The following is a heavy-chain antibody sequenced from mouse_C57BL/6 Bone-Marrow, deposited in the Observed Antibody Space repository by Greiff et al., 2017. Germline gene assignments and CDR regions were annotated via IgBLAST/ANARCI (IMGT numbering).Heavy chain of an antibody. CDR2: IDPENGDT. D-gene: IGHD1-1*01. V-gene: IGHV14-4*01. Sequence: EVYLVESGAELVRPGAPVKLSCTASGFNIKDDYMHWVKQRPEQGLEWIGWIDPENGDTEYASKFQGKATITADTSSNTAYLQLSSLTSEDTAVYYCTTVVHYWGQGTTLTVSS. CDR3: TTVVHY. CDR1: GFNIKDDY. J-gene: IGHJ2*01.